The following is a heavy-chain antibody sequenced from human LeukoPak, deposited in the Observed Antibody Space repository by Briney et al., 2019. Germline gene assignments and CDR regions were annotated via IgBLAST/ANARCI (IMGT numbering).Heavy chain of an antibody. V-gene: IGHV4-4*07. D-gene: IGHD3-16*01. CDR3: ARVLISEIAADY. CDR2: IYTTGST. CDR1: GGSISSYY. J-gene: IGHJ4*02. Sequence: SETLSLTCTVSGGSISSYYWTWIRQPAGKGLEWIGRIYTTGSTNYNPSLNSRVTMSVDTSKNQFSLKLSSVTAADTAVYYCARVLISEIAADYWGQGTLVTVSS.